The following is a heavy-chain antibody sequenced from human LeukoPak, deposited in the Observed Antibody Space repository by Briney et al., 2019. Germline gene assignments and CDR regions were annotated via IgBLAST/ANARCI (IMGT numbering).Heavy chain of an antibody. J-gene: IGHJ4*02. D-gene: IGHD6-19*01. Sequence: PSETLSLTCTVSGGSISSYYWSWIRQPPGEGLEWIGYIYYSGSTNYNPSLKSRVTISVDTSKNQFSLKLSSVTAADTAVYYCASTPVKQWLVPGGNYWGQGTLVTVSS. CDR3: ASTPVKQWLVPGGNY. CDR1: GGSISSYY. V-gene: IGHV4-59*01. CDR2: IYYSGST.